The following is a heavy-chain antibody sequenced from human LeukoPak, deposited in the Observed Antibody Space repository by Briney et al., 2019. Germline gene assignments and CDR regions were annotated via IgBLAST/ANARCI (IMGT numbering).Heavy chain of an antibody. D-gene: IGHD4-17*01. V-gene: IGHV3-30*18. J-gene: IGHJ4*02. CDR1: GFSFISYG. CDR2: ISDEGMSK. CDR3: AKRPSDYGDYVSYFDY. Sequence: GRSRRLSCAAPGFSFISYGMHWVRQAPGKALEGVGVISDEGMSKDYADSGKGRFTISTDHSKDTLYVQMHSLRDEDTAVYYCAKRPSDYGDYVSYFDYWGQGPLVTVSS.